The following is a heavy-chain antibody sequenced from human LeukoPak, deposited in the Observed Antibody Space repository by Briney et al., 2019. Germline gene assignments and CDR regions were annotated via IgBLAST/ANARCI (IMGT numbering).Heavy chain of an antibody. CDR2: MSSGSRYI. V-gene: IGHV3-21*01. CDR1: GFTFSSYS. Sequence: KAGGSLRLSCAASGFTFSSYSMTWVRQAPGKGLEWVSSMSSGSRYIYYADSVRGRFTISRDNAKNSLDLLMNSLRAEDTAVYYCARDRRTGASRLFVVQWGQGTLVTDSS. J-gene: IGHJ4*02. D-gene: IGHD3-3*01. CDR3: ARDRRTGASRLFVVQ.